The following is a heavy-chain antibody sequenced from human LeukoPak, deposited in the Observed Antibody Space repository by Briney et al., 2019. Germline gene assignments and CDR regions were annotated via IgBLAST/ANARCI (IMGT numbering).Heavy chain of an antibody. CDR2: INPNSGGT. CDR3: ARDDYYGSGTSFGRV. V-gene: IGHV1-2*02. D-gene: IGHD3-10*01. J-gene: IGHJ6*02. Sequence: GASVKDSCKASGYTFTGYYMHWVRQAPGQGLEWMGWINPNSGGTNYAQKFQGRVTMTRDTSISTAYMELSRLRSDDTAVYYCARDDYYGSGTSFGRVWGQGTTVTVSS. CDR1: GYTFTGYY.